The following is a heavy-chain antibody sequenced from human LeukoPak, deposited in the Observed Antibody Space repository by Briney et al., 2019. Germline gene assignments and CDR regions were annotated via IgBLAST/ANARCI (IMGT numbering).Heavy chain of an antibody. V-gene: IGHV3-74*01. CDR1: GFTFSGYW. D-gene: IGHD5-18*01. J-gene: IGHJ3*02. Sequence: VPPGGPLRLSCAASGFTFSGYWMHWVRQAPGKGLVWVSRINSDGSSTSYADSVKGRFTISRDSAKNTLYLQMNSLRAEDTAVYYCVRDGYSYGFMLAFDIWGLGTRVTVSS. CDR3: VRDGYSYGFMLAFDI. CDR2: INSDGSST.